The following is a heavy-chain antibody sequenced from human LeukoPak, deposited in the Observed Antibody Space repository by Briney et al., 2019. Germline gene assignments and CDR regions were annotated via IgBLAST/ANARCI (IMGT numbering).Heavy chain of an antibody. J-gene: IGHJ4*02. D-gene: IGHD5-18*01. Sequence: PGGSLRLSCAASGFTFSSDWMHWVRQAPGKGLVWVSRISSDGSSTSYADSVKGRFTISRDNTKNTLYLQMNSLRDEDTAVYYCTRGRAYNYGYFDYWGQGTLVTVFS. CDR3: TRGRAYNYGYFDY. CDR1: GFTFSSDW. CDR2: ISSDGSST. V-gene: IGHV3-74*01.